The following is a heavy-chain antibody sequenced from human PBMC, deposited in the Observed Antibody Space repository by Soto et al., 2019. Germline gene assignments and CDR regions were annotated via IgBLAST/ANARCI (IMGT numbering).Heavy chain of an antibody. CDR1: GYTFTSQN. Sequence: ASVKVSCKASGYTFTSQNVHWVRQAPGQGLEWMGVINPSIGTTTYAQKFQGRVTMTSGTSTSSVYMEVSSLRSEDTAVYYCISTLGARFDYWGQGTLFTVSS. J-gene: IGHJ4*02. CDR3: ISTLGARFDY. CDR2: INPSIGTT. V-gene: IGHV1-46*03. D-gene: IGHD1-26*01.